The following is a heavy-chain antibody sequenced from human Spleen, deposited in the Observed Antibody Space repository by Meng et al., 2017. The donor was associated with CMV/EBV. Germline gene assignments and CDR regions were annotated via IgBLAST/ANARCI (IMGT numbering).Heavy chain of an antibody. CDR1: GFIFSDSA. Sequence: GESLKISCAASGFIFSDSAMHWVRQASGKGLEWVGRIRSKANSYATAYAASVKGRFTISRDDSKNTAYLHMNSLKTEDTAMYYCTLSSNYYDSSGPDYWGQGTLVTVSS. D-gene: IGHD3-22*01. J-gene: IGHJ4*02. CDR3: TLSSNYYDSSGPDY. CDR2: IRSKANSYAT. V-gene: IGHV3-73*01.